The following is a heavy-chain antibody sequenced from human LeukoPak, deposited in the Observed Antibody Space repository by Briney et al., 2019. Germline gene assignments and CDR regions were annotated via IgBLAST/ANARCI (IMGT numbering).Heavy chain of an antibody. D-gene: IGHD6-6*01. V-gene: IGHV3-11*04. Sequence: PGGPLRLSCAASGFTFSDYQMSWIRQAPGKGLEWVSYISGGGSSIYYADSVKGRFTISRDNAKNSLYLQMNSLRADDTAVYYCASSIAARAWNYWGQGTLVTVSS. CDR3: ASSIAARAWNY. J-gene: IGHJ4*02. CDR1: GFTFSDYQ. CDR2: ISGGGSSI.